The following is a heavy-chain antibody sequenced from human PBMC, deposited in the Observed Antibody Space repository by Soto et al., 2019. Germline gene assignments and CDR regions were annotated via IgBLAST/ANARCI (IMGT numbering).Heavy chain of an antibody. CDR2: VFYAGFT. J-gene: IGHJ4*02. CDR1: GGSISGSYYY. D-gene: IGHD1-20*01. Sequence: SETLSLTCAVSGGSISGSYYYWGWLRQSPGRGPEWIGSVFYAGFTSYNPSLESRVSVSVDTSKNQFSLKVSAVTAADTAVYYCASSQKGYNWNYFDHWGQGALVTVSS. V-gene: IGHV4-39*01. CDR3: ASSQKGYNWNYFDH.